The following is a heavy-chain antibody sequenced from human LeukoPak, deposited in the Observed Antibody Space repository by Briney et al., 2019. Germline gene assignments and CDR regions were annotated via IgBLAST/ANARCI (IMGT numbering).Heavy chain of an antibody. D-gene: IGHD5-24*01. CDR2: INHSGST. V-gene: IGHV4-34*01. CDR3: ARHPHTSTGRRGHPQGFDY. J-gene: IGHJ4*02. CDR1: GGSFSGYY. Sequence: SETLSLTCAVYGGSFSGYYWSWIRQPPGKGLEWIGEINHSGSTNYNPSLKSRVTISVDTSKNQFSLKLSSVTAADTAVYYCARHPHTSTGRRGHPQGFDYWGQGTLVTVSS.